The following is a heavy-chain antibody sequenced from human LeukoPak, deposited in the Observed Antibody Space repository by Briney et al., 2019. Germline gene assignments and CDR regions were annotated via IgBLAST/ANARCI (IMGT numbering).Heavy chain of an antibody. Sequence: GGSLRLSCAASGFTFSSYGMHWVRQAPGKGLEWVAVISYDGSNKYYADSVKGRFTISRDNSKNTLYLQMNSLRAEDTAVYYCARPPVNWGGGVDYWGQGTLVTVSS. CDR1: GFTFSSYG. D-gene: IGHD7-27*01. V-gene: IGHV3-30*03. CDR3: ARPPVNWGGGVDY. J-gene: IGHJ4*02. CDR2: ISYDGSNK.